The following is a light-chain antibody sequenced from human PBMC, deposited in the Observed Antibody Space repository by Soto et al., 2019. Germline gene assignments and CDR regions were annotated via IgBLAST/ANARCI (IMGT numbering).Light chain of an antibody. Sequence: EIVLTQSPATLSLSPGERATLSCRASQSVSSYLAWYQQKPGQAPRLLIYDASNRATGIPARFSGSGSGTNFTLTISSLEPEDFALYCCQHRSNWPFTFGGGTKVEIK. V-gene: IGKV3-11*01. CDR3: QHRSNWPFT. J-gene: IGKJ4*01. CDR2: DAS. CDR1: QSVSSY.